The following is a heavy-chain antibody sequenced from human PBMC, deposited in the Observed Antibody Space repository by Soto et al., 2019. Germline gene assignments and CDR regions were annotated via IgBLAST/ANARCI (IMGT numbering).Heavy chain of an antibody. V-gene: IGHV1-24*01. D-gene: IGHD3-22*01. Sequence: GASVKVSCKVSGYTLTELSMHRVRQAPGKGLEWMGGFDPEDGETIYAQKFQGRVTMTEDTSTDTAYMELSSLRSEDTAVYYCATVGYYYDSSGYSLLAEYFQHWGQGTLVTVSS. J-gene: IGHJ1*01. CDR1: GYTLTELS. CDR2: FDPEDGET. CDR3: ATVGYYYDSSGYSLLAEYFQH.